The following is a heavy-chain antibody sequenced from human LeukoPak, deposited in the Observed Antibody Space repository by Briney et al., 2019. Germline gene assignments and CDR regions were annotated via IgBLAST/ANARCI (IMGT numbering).Heavy chain of an antibody. CDR2: ISPNSGVT. Sequence: ASVKVSCKASGYTFIDYYINWVRQAPGQGLEWMGWISPNSGVTNYAQKFQGRVTMTRNTSISTAYMELSSLRSEDTAVYYCARGWTKGGELEFDPWGQGTLVTVSS. CDR3: ARGWTKGGELEFDP. V-gene: IGHV1-2*02. CDR1: GYTFIDYY. D-gene: IGHD1-1*01. J-gene: IGHJ5*02.